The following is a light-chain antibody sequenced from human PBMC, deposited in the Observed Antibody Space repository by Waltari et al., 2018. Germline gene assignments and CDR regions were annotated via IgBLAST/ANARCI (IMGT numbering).Light chain of an antibody. CDR2: QVN. Sequence: QSALTQPASVSGSPGQSITISCTGTSGDVGFYDLLSWFQQHPGKAPKVLIYQVNQRPSGVSNRFSGSKSANTASLTISGLQAEDEADYYCSSYTRRSYWVFGGGTQLTVL. CDR1: SGDVGFYDL. CDR3: SSYTRRSYWV. V-gene: IGLV2-14*01. J-gene: IGLJ3*02.